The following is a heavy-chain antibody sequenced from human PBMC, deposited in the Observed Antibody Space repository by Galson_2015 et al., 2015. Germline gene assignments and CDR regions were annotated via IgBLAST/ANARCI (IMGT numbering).Heavy chain of an antibody. D-gene: IGHD2-2*01. Sequence: SLRLSCAASGFTFSSYGMHWVRQAPGKGLEWVAVIWYDGSNKYYADSVKGRFTISRDNSKNTLYLQMNSLRAEDTAVYYCAREDVVVPAAMYFDYWGQGTLVTVSS. CDR3: AREDVVVPAAMYFDY. J-gene: IGHJ4*02. CDR1: GFTFSSYG. CDR2: IWYDGSNK. V-gene: IGHV3-33*01.